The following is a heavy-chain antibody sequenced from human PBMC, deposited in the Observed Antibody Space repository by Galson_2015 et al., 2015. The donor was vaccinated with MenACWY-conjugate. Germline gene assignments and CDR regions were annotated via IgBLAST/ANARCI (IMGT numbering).Heavy chain of an antibody. Sequence: ETLSLTCSVSGGSIYSSVHWWGWIRQPPGKGLEWIASIHHSETTHYNPSLKSRVSISVDTSKNQFSLKLSSVSAADTAVYYCARIPTWGSSFGYFDYWGQGILVAVSS. CDR1: GGSIYSSVHW. CDR3: ARIPTWGSSFGYFDY. J-gene: IGHJ4*02. D-gene: IGHD7-27*01. V-gene: IGHV4-39*01. CDR2: IHHSETT.